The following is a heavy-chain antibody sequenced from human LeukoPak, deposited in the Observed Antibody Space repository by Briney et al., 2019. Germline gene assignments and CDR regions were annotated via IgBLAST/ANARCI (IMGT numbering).Heavy chain of an antibody. CDR3: ARGGYSSSPGDY. J-gene: IGHJ4*02. D-gene: IGHD6-6*01. Sequence: PSETLSLTCTVSGGSISSGGYYWSWIRQPPGKGLEWIGYIYHSGSTYYNPSLKSRATISVDRSKNQFSLKLSSVTAADTAVYYCARGGYSSSPGDYWGQGTLVTVSS. CDR2: IYHSGST. V-gene: IGHV4-30-2*01. CDR1: GGSISSGGYY.